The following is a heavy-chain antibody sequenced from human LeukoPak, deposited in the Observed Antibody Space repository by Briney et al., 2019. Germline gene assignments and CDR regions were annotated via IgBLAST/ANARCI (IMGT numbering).Heavy chain of an antibody. CDR3: ARDSYYDILTGYSPTIFDY. V-gene: IGHV3-7*01. CDR1: GFTVSSNY. J-gene: IGHJ4*02. D-gene: IGHD3-9*01. CDR2: IKQDGSEK. Sequence: GGSLRLSCAASGFTVSSNYMSWVRQAPGKGLEWVANIKQDGSEKYYVDSVKGRFTISRDNAKNSLYLQMNSLRAEDTAVYYCARDSYYDILTGYSPTIFDYWGQGTLVTVSS.